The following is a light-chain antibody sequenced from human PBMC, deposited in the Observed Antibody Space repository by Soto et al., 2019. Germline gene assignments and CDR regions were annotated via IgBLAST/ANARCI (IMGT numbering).Light chain of an antibody. J-gene: IGLJ2*01. Sequence: QSALTQPASVSGSPGQSITISCTGTSSDVGGYNYVSWYQQHPGKAPKLMIYEVGNRPSGVSNRFSGSKSGNTASLTISGLQAEDEADYYCTSYTSYSTVVVFGGGTKVTVL. CDR3: TSYTSYSTVVV. V-gene: IGLV2-14*01. CDR1: SSDVGGYNY. CDR2: EVG.